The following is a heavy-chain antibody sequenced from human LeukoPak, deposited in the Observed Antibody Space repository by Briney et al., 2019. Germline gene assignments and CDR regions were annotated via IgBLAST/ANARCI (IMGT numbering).Heavy chain of an antibody. V-gene: IGHV3-23*01. D-gene: IGHD3-22*01. CDR2: VSGSGEKT. Sequence: GGSLRLSCAASGFTFSSYAMSWVRQAPGKGLEWVSAVSGSGEKTYYADSVKGRFTISRDNSKGTLYLQINNLGAEDSALYYCARDFYDSTGYYYDYWGQGTLVTVSS. CDR3: ARDFYDSTGYYYDY. CDR1: GFTFSSYA. J-gene: IGHJ4*02.